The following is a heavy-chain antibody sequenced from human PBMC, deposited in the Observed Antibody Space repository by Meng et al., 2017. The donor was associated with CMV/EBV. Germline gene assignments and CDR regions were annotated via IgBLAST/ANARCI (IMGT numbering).Heavy chain of an antibody. CDR2: IYPGDSDT. CDR1: GYSFTSYW. V-gene: IGHV5-51*01. CDR3: ATSRSGSGYYYFDY. D-gene: IGHD3-22*01. J-gene: IGHJ4*02. Sequence: KVSCKGSGYSFTSYWIGWVRQMPGKGLEWMGIIYPGDSDTRYSLSFQGQVTISADKSISTAYLQWSSLKASDTAMYYCATSRSGSGYYYFDYWGQGTLVTVSS.